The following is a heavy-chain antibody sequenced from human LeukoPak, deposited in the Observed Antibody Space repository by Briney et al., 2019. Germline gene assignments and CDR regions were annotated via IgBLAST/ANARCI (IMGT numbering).Heavy chain of an antibody. CDR1: GFNFADHA. CDR2: ISGISGSTT. D-gene: IGHD3-10*01. Sequence: GGSPTLSCAASGFNFADHAMRWVRQAPGKGLEWVSAISGISGSTTIYADSVKGRFAVSRDNSRNTLFLQMNSLRAEDTAVYYCAKNYASGRGVPYAMDVWGQGTTVTVAS. CDR3: AKNYASGRGVPYAMDV. V-gene: IGHV3-23*01. J-gene: IGHJ6*02.